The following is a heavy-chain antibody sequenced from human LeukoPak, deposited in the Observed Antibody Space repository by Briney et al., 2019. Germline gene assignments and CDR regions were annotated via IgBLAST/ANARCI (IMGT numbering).Heavy chain of an antibody. J-gene: IGHJ4*02. CDR3: ARGSGSSWYFIDY. V-gene: IGHV4-61*02. CDR2: IYTSGST. CDR1: GGSISSGSYY. Sequence: ASETLSLTCTVSGGSISSGSYYWSWIRQPAGKGLEWIGRIYTSGSTNYNPSLKSRVTISVDTSKNQFSLKLSSVTAADTAVYYCARGSGSSWYFIDYWGQGTLVTVSS. D-gene: IGHD6-13*01.